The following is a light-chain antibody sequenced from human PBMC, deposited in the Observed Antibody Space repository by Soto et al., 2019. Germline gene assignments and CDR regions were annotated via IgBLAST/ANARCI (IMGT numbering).Light chain of an antibody. CDR3: CSYAGSPYV. CDR2: DVS. J-gene: IGLJ1*01. V-gene: IGLV2-11*01. CDR1: SSDVGGYNY. Sequence: QSALTQPRSVSGSPGQSVTISCTGTSSDVGGYNYVSWYQQHPGKAPKVMIYDVSKRPSGVPDRFSGSKSGNTASLTISGLQAVDEADYYCCSYAGSPYVFGTGTKVTVL.